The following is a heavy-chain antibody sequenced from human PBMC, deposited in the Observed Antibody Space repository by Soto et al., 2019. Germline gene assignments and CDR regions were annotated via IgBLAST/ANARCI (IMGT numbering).Heavy chain of an antibody. CDR2: IVVGSGNP. J-gene: IGHJ4*02. CDR3: AAKGAIGGSYYDFDY. Sequence: SVKVSCKASGFTFTSSAVQWVRQARGQRLEWIGWIVVGSGNPNYAQKFQERVTITRDMSTSTAYMELSSLRSEDTAVYYCAAKGAIGGSYYDFDYWGQGTLVTVSS. D-gene: IGHD1-26*01. CDR1: GFTFTSSA. V-gene: IGHV1-58*01.